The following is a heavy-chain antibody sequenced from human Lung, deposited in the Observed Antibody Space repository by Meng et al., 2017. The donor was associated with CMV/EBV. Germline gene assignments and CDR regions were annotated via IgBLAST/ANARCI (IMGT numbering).Heavy chain of an antibody. CDR1: GFSFDDFA. CDR3: TKGRTREYFQH. Sequence: VQLVEAGGVVVQPGWSPRFSCGGSGFSFDDFAMHWVRQAPGKGLEWVSHINWDGTSTYYADSVKGRFIISRDNIRNLLYLQMNSLTVEDSALYYCTKGRTREYFQHWGQGTLVTVSS. J-gene: IGHJ1*01. V-gene: IGHV3-43D*03. CDR2: INWDGTST.